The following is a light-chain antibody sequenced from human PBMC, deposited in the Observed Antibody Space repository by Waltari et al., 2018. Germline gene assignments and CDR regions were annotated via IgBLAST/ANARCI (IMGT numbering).Light chain of an antibody. Sequence: DVVMTQTPLSLSVTPGRPASISCKSTQSLLHTDGRTYLYWFLQKPGQPPQLLIYEVSKGFSGVPDRFRGGGSGTDFTLRISRVEAEDVGVYYCMQSLQLSMWTFGQGTKVEIK. CDR3: MQSLQLSMWT. CDR2: EVS. J-gene: IGKJ1*01. CDR1: QSLLHTDGRTY. V-gene: IGKV2D-29*01.